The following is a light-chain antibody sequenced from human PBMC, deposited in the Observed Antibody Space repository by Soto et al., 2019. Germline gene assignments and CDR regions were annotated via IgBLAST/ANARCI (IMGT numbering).Light chain of an antibody. CDR1: QDISNY. Sequence: DIQMTQSPSSLSASVGDRVTITCQASQDISNYLNWYQQKPGKAPKLLIYDASNLETGVPSRFSGSGSGTDFTFTISSLQPEYIATYYCEQYDDRPPYTFGQGNKLEIK. V-gene: IGKV1-33*01. CDR2: DAS. CDR3: EQYDDRPPYT. J-gene: IGKJ2*01.